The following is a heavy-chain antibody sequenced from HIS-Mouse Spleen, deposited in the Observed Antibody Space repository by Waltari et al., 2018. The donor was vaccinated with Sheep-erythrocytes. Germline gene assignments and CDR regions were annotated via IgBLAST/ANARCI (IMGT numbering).Heavy chain of an antibody. CDR2: INHSGST. V-gene: IGHV4-34*01. Sequence: QVQLQQWGAGLLKPSETLSLTCAVHGGSFRGYYWIGIRQPPGKGLEWIGEINHSGSTNYNPSLKSRVTISVDTSKNQFSLKLSSVTAADTAVYYCALSVDLAGAFDIWGQGTMVTVSS. CDR3: ALSVDLAGAFDI. D-gene: IGHD6-19*01. J-gene: IGHJ3*02. CDR1: GGSFRGYY.